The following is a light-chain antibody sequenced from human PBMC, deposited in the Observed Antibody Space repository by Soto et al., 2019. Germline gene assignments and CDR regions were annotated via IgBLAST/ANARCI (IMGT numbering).Light chain of an antibody. CDR2: GAS. Sequence: EIVMTQSPATLSVSPGERATLSCRASQSVSSNLAWYQQKPGQAPRLLISGASTRATGIPARFSGGGSGTDFTLTISSLEPEDFAVYYCQQRSNWPPTFGQGTKLEIK. V-gene: IGKV3-15*01. J-gene: IGKJ2*01. CDR1: QSVSSN. CDR3: QQRSNWPPT.